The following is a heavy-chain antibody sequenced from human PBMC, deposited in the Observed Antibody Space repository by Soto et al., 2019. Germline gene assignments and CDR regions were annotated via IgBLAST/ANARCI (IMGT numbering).Heavy chain of an antibody. CDR3: ARDRVVPAAIGMDV. CDR1: GGSSSSYY. Sequence: PSETLSLTCTVSGGSSSSYYWSWIRQPPGKGLEWIGYIYYSGSTNYNPSLKSRVTISVDTSKNQFSLKLSSVTAADTAVYYCARDRVVPAAIGMDVWGQGTTVTVSS. V-gene: IGHV4-59*01. CDR2: IYYSGST. J-gene: IGHJ6*02. D-gene: IGHD2-2*01.